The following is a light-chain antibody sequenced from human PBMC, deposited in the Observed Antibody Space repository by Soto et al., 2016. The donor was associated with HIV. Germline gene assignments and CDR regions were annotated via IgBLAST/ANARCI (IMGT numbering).Light chain of an antibody. V-gene: IGKV1-5*03. CDR3: QQYNSYPVT. CDR1: QDIVDW. CDR2: RAS. Sequence: DIQMTQSPSTLSASIGDRVTITCRASQDIVDWLAWYQQEPGKTPNLLIYRASTLKSGVPSRFSGTGSGTEFTLTISSLQPADFATYYCQQYNSYPVTFGQGTKLEIK. J-gene: IGKJ2*01.